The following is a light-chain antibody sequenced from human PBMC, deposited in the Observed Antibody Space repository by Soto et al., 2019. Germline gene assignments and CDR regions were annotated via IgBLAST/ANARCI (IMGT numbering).Light chain of an antibody. CDR1: SSNIGSNY. Sequence: QSVLTQPPSASGTPGQRVTISCSGSSSNIGSNYVYWYQQLPGTAPKLLIYRNNQRPSGVPDQFSGSKSGTSASLAISGLRSEDEADYYCAAWDDSLSGSYVFGTGTQLTVL. CDR3: AAWDDSLSGSYV. CDR2: RNN. V-gene: IGLV1-47*01. J-gene: IGLJ1*01.